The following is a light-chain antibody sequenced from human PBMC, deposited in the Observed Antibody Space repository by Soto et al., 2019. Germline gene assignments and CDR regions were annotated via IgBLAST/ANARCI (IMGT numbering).Light chain of an antibody. CDR1: QSISSY. V-gene: IGKV1-39*01. CDR3: QHSYSTLWT. J-gene: IGKJ1*01. CDR2: AAS. Sequence: DIQMTQSPSSLSASVGDRVTITCRASQSISSYLNWYQQKPGKAPKLLIYAASSLQSGVPSRFSGSGSGTEFTLTISSLQPEDFSTYYCQHSYSTLWTFVQGTKVEIK.